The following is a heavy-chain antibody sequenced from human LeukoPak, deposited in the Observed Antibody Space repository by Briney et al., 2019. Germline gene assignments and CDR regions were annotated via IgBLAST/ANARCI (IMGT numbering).Heavy chain of an antibody. CDR1: GYTFTSYD. CDR2: MNPNSGNT. J-gene: IGHJ4*02. CDR3: ARDRREYSSSWYPASFDY. V-gene: IGHV1-18*01. D-gene: IGHD6-13*01. Sequence: ASVKVSCKASGYTFTSYDINWVRQATGQGLEWMGWMNPNSGNTNYAQKLQGRVTMTTDTSTSTAYMELRSLRSDDTAVYYCARDRREYSSSWYPASFDYWGQGTLVTVSS.